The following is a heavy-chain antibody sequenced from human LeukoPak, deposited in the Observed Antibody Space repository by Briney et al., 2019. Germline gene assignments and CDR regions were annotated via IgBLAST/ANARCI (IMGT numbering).Heavy chain of an antibody. V-gene: IGHV3-30-3*01. CDR1: GFTFSSYA. Sequence: GGSLRLSCAASGFTFSSYAMHWVRQAPGKGLEWVAVISYDGSNKYYADSVKGRFTISRDNSKNTLYLQMNSLRAEDTAVYYCARVNIVGATLGDDAFDIWGQGTMVTVSS. J-gene: IGHJ3*02. D-gene: IGHD1-26*01. CDR3: ARVNIVGATLGDDAFDI. CDR2: ISYDGSNK.